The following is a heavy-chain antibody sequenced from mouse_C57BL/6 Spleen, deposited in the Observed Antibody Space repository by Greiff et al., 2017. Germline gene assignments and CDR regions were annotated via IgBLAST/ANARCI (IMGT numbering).Heavy chain of an antibody. CDR3: AIPYDYGYAMDY. CDR1: GYTFTSYW. Sequence: VQLQQPGAELVKPGASVKVSCKASGYTFTSYWMHWVKQRPGQGLEWIGRIHPSDSDTNYNQKFKGKATLTVDKSSSPAYLQLSSLTSEDSAVYYCAIPYDYGYAMDYWGQGTSVTVSS. D-gene: IGHD2-4*01. CDR2: IHPSDSDT. J-gene: IGHJ4*01. V-gene: IGHV1-74*01.